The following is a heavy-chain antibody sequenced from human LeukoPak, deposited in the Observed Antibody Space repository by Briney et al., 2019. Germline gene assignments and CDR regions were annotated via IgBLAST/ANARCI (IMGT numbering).Heavy chain of an antibody. D-gene: IGHD3-16*02. CDR3: ARDYLTARAFDI. Sequence: SETLSLTCTVSGGSISSGSYYWSWIRQPAGKGLEWIGRIYTSGSTYYNPSLKSRVTISVDTSKNQFSLKLSSVTAADTAVYYCARDYLTARAFDIWGQGTMVTVSS. V-gene: IGHV4-61*02. CDR1: GGSISSGSYY. J-gene: IGHJ3*02. CDR2: IYTSGST.